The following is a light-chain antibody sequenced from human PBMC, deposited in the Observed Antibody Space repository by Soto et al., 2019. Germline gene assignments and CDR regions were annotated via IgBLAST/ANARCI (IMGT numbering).Light chain of an antibody. Sequence: QSVLTQPASVSGSPGQSITISCTGTSGDIGANDYVSWYQQHPGKAPKLMIFEVTNRPSGVPNRFSGSKSGKTTSLTISRLQTEDEADYYCSSYTTNNDLIFGGGTKVTAL. CDR3: SSYTTNNDLI. CDR1: SGDIGANDY. J-gene: IGLJ2*01. CDR2: EVT. V-gene: IGLV2-14*01.